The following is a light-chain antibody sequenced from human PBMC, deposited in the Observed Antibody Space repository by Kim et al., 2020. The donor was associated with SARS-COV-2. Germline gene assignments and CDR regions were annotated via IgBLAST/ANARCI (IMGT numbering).Light chain of an antibody. CDR1: QSISSW. V-gene: IGKV1-5*01. CDR3: QHYSDYWT. J-gene: IGKJ1*01. CDR2: DAS. Sequence: SASGGDRVTITCRASQSISSWLAWYQQKPGRAPKMLIYDASTLASGVPARFGGSRSGTEFSLTISSLLPDEGATYYCQHYSDYWTVGQGTKVDIK.